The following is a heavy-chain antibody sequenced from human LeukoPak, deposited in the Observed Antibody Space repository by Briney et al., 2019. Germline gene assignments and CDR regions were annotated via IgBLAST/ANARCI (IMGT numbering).Heavy chain of an antibody. Sequence: PSQTLSLTCTVSGGSISSGDYYWSWIRQPPGKGLEWIGYIYYSGSTYYNPSLKSRFTISVDTSKNQFSLKLSSVTAADTAVYYCTATMVRGVPQYYYYMDVWGKGTTVTVSS. J-gene: IGHJ6*03. D-gene: IGHD3-10*01. CDR3: TATMVRGVPQYYYYMDV. CDR1: GGSISSGDYY. CDR2: IYYSGST. V-gene: IGHV4-30-4*08.